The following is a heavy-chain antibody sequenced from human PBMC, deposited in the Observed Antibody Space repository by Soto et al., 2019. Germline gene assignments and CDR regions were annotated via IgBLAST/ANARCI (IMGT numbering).Heavy chain of an antibody. D-gene: IGHD3-3*01. CDR2: ISTSSSSI. Sequence: PGGSLRLSCAASGFCFSDYYMSFSRHSPVKGLEWISYISTSSSSIYYADSVKGRFTISRDNAKNSLYLQMNSLRAEDTAVYYCARDDFWSGYYRYFDYWGQGALVTVSS. J-gene: IGHJ4*02. CDR3: ARDDFWSGYYRYFDY. V-gene: IGHV3-11*01. CDR1: GFCFSDYY.